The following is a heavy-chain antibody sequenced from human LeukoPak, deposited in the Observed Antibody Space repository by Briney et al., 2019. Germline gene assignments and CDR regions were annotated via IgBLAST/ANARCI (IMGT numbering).Heavy chain of an antibody. J-gene: IGHJ4*02. CDR3: AKGGSSWYPWWDY. D-gene: IGHD6-13*01. CDR1: GFTFSTYN. V-gene: IGHV3-48*01. CDR2: ISSSSGII. Sequence: GGSLRLSCAASGFTFSTYNMSWVRQALGKGLEWVSYISSSSGIIYDADSVKGRFTISRDNSKNTLYLQMNSLRAEDTAVYYCAKGGSSWYPWWDYWGQGTLVTVSS.